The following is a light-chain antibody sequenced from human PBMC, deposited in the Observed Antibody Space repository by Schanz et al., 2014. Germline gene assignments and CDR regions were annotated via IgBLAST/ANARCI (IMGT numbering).Light chain of an antibody. Sequence: EIVLTQSPGTLSLSPGERATLSCRASQSVSATFFAWFQQKRGQAPRLLIYDASNRATGIPARFSGRGSGTEFTLTISSLQSEDFAVYYCQQYNNWQRTFGQGTKVEIK. CDR2: DAS. CDR1: QSVSAT. J-gene: IGKJ1*01. CDR3: QQYNNWQRT. V-gene: IGKV3D-15*01.